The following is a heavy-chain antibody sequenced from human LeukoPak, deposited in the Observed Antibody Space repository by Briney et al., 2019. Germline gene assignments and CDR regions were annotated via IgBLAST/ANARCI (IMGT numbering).Heavy chain of an antibody. CDR1: GFTFSDYY. J-gene: IGHJ4*02. CDR3: AKVEAEQLLIDY. Sequence: GGSLRLSCAASGFTFSDYYMSWVRQAPGKGLEWVSAISGSGGSTYYADSVKGRFTISRDNSKNTLYLQMNSLRAEDTAVYYCAKVEAEQLLIDYWGQGTLVTVSS. D-gene: IGHD6-13*01. V-gene: IGHV3-23*01. CDR2: ISGSGGST.